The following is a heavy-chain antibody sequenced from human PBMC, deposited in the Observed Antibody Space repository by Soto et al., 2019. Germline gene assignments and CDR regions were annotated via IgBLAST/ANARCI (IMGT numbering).Heavy chain of an antibody. CDR3: ARELPSYESSDSYFDY. D-gene: IGHD3-22*01. V-gene: IGHV6-1*01. CDR2: TYYRSKWYN. J-gene: IGHJ4*02. CDR1: GDSVSGNSAA. Sequence: SQTLSLTCAISGDSVSGNSAAWNWIRQSPSRGLEWLGRTYYRSKWYNDYAVSVKSRITVTPDTSKNQFSLNLNSVTPEDTAVYYRARELPSYESSDSYFDYWGQGPLATVSS.